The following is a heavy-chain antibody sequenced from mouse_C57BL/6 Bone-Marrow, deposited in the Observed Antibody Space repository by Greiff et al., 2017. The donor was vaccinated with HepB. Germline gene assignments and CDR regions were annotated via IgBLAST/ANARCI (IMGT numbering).Heavy chain of an antibody. D-gene: IGHD1-1*01. V-gene: IGHV5-16*01. Sequence: EVMLVESEGGLVQPGSSMKLSCTASGFTFSDYYMAWVRQVPEKGLEWVANINYDGSSTYYLDSLKSRFIISIDNAKNILYLQMSSLKSEDTATYYCARLGYGSSYRYFDVWGTGTTVTVSS. CDR3: ARLGYGSSYRYFDV. CDR2: INYDGSST. CDR1: GFTFSDYY. J-gene: IGHJ1*03.